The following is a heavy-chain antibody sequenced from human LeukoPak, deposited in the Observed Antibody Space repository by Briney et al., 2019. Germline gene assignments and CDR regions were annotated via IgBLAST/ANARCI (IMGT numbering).Heavy chain of an antibody. CDR1: GYTFTNYY. D-gene: IGHD3-22*01. V-gene: IGHV1-46*01. Sequence: ASVKVSCKASGYTFTNYYMHWVRQAPGQGLEWMGMINPSGGSTTYAQKFQGRVTMTRDTSTSTVYMELSSLRSEDTAVYYCARVGSYYDSSGYYAYWGQGTLVTVSS. CDR3: ARVGSYYDSSGYYAY. CDR2: INPSGGST. J-gene: IGHJ4*02.